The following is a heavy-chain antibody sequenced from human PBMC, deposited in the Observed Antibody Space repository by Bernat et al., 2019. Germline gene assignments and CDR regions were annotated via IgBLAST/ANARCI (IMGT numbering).Heavy chain of an antibody. V-gene: IGHV3-30*18. CDR2: ISNDGRNK. D-gene: IGHD6-13*01. CDR1: GFTFSSYG. CDR3: AKERDSSNWYGGGFDH. J-gene: IGHJ4*02. Sequence: QVQLVESGGGVVQPGRSLRLSCAASGFTFSSYGMHWVRQAPGKGLEWVAVISNDGRNKYYADSVKDRFTISRDNSQNTLYLQMNSLRVEDTAEYYCAKERDSSNWYGGGFDHWGQGTLVTVSS.